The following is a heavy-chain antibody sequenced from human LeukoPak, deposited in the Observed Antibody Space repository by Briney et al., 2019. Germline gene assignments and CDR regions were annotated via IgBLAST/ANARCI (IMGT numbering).Heavy chain of an antibody. CDR2: IYYSGST. D-gene: IGHD2-21*01. J-gene: IGHJ5*02. CDR1: GGSISSYY. CDR3: ARVFFRNWFDP. Sequence: SETLSLTCTVSGGSISSYYWSWLRQPPGKGLEWIGYIYYSGSTNYNPSLQSRVTISVDTSKDQFSLKLSSVTAADTAVYYCARVFFRNWFDPWGQGTLVTVSS. V-gene: IGHV4-59*01.